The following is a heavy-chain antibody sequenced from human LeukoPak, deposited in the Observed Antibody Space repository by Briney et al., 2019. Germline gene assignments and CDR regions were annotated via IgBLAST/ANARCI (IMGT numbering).Heavy chain of an antibody. Sequence: GGSLRLSCAASGFTFSSYSMNWVRQAPGRGLEWVSSISSSSSYIYYADSVKGRFTISRDNAKNSLYLQMNSLRAEDTAVYYCARSSGPDYFDYWGQGTLVTVSS. V-gene: IGHV3-21*01. CDR3: ARSSGPDYFDY. J-gene: IGHJ4*02. D-gene: IGHD6-6*01. CDR1: GFTFSSYS. CDR2: ISSSSSYI.